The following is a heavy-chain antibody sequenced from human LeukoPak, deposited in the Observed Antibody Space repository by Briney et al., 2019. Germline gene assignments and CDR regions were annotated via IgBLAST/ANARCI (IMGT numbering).Heavy chain of an antibody. V-gene: IGHV4-38-2*02. D-gene: IGHD3-10*01. CDR1: GYSISSGYY. CDR3: ARDVWFGAGRTFDY. J-gene: IGHJ4*02. CDR2: IYHSGST. Sequence: SETLSLTCTVSGYSISSGYYWGWIRQPPGKGLEWIGSIYHSGSTYYNPSLKSRVTISVDTSKNQFSLKLSSVTAADTAVYYCARDVWFGAGRTFDYWGQGTLVTVSS.